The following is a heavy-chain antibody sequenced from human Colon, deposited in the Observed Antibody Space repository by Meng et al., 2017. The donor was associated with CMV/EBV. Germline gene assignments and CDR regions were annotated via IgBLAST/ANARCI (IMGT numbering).Heavy chain of an antibody. CDR3: ANVLEWLSD. CDR2: IGWNSNSI. D-gene: IGHD3-3*01. J-gene: IGHJ4*02. CDR1: GFKFDDYG. V-gene: IGHV3-9*01. Sequence: SLKISCTASGFKFDDYGMHWVRQVPGKGLEWVAGIGWNSNSIEYADSVKGRFTISRDNSKNTLYLQMNSLRAEDTAVYFCANVLEWLSDWGQGTLVTVSS.